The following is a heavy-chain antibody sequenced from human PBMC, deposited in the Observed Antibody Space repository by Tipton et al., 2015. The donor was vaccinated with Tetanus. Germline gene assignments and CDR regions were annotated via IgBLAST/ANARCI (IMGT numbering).Heavy chain of an antibody. CDR1: GFTFSSYE. CDR2: ISSRGDTI. J-gene: IGHJ4*02. CDR3: ARERVWGDGDH. D-gene: IGHD2-21*02. Sequence: SLRLSCAASGFTFSSYELNWVRQAPGKGLEWVSYISSRGDTIYYADSVKGRFTISRDNVKKSLYLQMNSLRTDDTAIYYCARERVWGDGDHWGQGTLVTVSS. V-gene: IGHV3-48*03.